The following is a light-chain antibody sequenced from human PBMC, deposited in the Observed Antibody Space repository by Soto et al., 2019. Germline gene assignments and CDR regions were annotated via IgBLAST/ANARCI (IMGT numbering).Light chain of an antibody. V-gene: IGKV3-20*01. J-gene: IGKJ4*01. Sequence: EIVLTQSPGTLSLSPGERATLSCRASQSVNSRYLAWYQQKPGQAPRLLMYGASSRATGIPDRFSGSGSGTDFTLTISRLEPEDCAVYYCQQYGNSPPTFGGGSKVEIK. CDR2: GAS. CDR1: QSVNSRY. CDR3: QQYGNSPPT.